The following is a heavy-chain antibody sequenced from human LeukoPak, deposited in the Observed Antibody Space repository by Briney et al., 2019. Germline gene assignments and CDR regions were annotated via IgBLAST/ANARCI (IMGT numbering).Heavy chain of an antibody. CDR1: GYTFTGYY. D-gene: IGHD5-12*01. Sequence: ASVKVSCKASGYTFTGYYMHWVRQAPGQGLEWMAWINPDNGGTNYAQKFQGRVTMTRDMSISTAYMELSRLRSDDTAVYCCARDPSNSGYDYLYYFDYWGQGTLVTVSS. V-gene: IGHV1-2*02. CDR2: INPDNGGT. J-gene: IGHJ4*02. CDR3: ARDPSNSGYDYLYYFDY.